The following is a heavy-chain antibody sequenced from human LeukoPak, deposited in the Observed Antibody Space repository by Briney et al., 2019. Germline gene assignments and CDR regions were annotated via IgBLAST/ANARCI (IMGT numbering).Heavy chain of an antibody. CDR3: ARHSRGTHDY. CDR2: IYYSGGT. Sequence: SETLSLTCTVSGGSISSYYWGWIRQPPGKGLEWIGSIYYSGGTYYNPSLKSRVTISVDTSKNQFSLKLSSVTAADTAVYYCARHSRGTHDYWGQGTLVTVSS. CDR1: GGSISSYY. J-gene: IGHJ4*02. D-gene: IGHD1-14*01. V-gene: IGHV4-39*01.